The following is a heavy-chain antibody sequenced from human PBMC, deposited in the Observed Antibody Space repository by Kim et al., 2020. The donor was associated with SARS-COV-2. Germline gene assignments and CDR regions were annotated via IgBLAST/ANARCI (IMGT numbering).Heavy chain of an antibody. CDR1: GFTFSSYG. Sequence: GGSLRLSCAASGFTFSSYGMHWVRQAPGKGLEWVAVISYDGSNKYYADSVKGRFTISRDNSKNTLYLQMNSLRAEDTAVYYCANLLYSSSNDAFDIWGQG. CDR3: ANLLYSSSNDAFDI. CDR2: ISYDGSNK. V-gene: IGHV3-30*18. D-gene: IGHD6-6*01. J-gene: IGHJ3*02.